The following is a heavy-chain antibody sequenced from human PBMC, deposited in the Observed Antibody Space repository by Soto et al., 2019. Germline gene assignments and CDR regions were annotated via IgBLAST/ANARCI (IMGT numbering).Heavy chain of an antibody. CDR1: GFTFSNYS. D-gene: IGHD6-25*01. V-gene: IGHV3-48*02. CDR2: ISSSNSSI. J-gene: IGHJ4*02. Sequence: EVQLVESGGGLVQPGGSLRFSCAASGFTFSNYSMNWVRQAPGKRLEWVSYISSSNSSIYNAVSVKGRFSISRQTAKNSLYLQRNTLRDEDTAVHYCARSRGGPVAHWGQGTLVTVPS. CDR3: ARSRGGPVAH.